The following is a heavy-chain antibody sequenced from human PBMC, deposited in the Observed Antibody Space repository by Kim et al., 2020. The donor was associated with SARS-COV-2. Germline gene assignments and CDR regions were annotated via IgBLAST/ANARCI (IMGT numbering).Heavy chain of an antibody. V-gene: IGHV1-2*06. Sequence: ASVKVSCKASGYTFTGYYMHWVRQAPGQGLEWMGRINHNSGGTNYAQKFQGRVTMTRDTSISTAYMELSRLRYNDTAVYYCARVHYYDSSGYYYFDYWGQGTLVTVSS. CDR2: INHNSGGT. CDR3: ARVHYYDSSGYYYFDY. CDR1: GYTFTGYY. D-gene: IGHD3-22*01. J-gene: IGHJ4*02.